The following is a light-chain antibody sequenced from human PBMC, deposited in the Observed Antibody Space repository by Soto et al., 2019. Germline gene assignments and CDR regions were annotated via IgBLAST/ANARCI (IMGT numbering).Light chain of an antibody. J-gene: IGLJ2*01. Sequence: QSVLTQPPSVSATPGQKITISCSGGGSNIGNNFVSWYQRLPGTAPRLIIYDNYERPSGIPDRFSGSKSGTSATLDITGVPTGDEADYYCATWDNLLSAGVFGGETKATVL. V-gene: IGLV1-51*01. CDR3: ATWDNLLSAGV. CDR2: DNY. CDR1: GSNIGNNF.